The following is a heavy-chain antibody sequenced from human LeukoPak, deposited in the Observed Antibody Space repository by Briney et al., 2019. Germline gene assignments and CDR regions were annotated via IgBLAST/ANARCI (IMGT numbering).Heavy chain of an antibody. Sequence: ASVTVSCKASGYTFTSYAMHWVRQAPGQRLEWMGWINAGNGNTKYSQKFQGRVTITRDTSASTAYMELSSLRSEDTAVYYCAREGSSGYYYYGMDVWGQGTTVTVSS. J-gene: IGHJ6*02. CDR1: GYTFTSYA. CDR3: AREGSSGYYYYGMDV. V-gene: IGHV1-3*01. CDR2: INAGNGNT. D-gene: IGHD6-13*01.